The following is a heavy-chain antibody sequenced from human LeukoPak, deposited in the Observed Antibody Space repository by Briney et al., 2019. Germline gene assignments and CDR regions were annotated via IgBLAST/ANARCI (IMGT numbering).Heavy chain of an antibody. V-gene: IGHV4-4*02. D-gene: IGHD6-13*01. J-gene: IGHJ4*02. CDR2: IYHSGST. CDR3: ARFVGYQQQLYYDY. Sequence: PSETLSLTCAVSGVSISSSNWWSWVRQPPGKGLEWIGEIYHSGSTNYNPSLKIRVTISVDKSKNQFSLKLSSVTAADTAVYYCARFVGYQQQLYYDYWGQGTLVTVSS. CDR1: GVSISSSNW.